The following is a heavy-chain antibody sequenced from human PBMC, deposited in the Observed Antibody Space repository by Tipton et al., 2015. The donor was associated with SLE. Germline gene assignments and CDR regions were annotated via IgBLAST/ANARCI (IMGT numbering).Heavy chain of an antibody. V-gene: IGHV4-59*11. Sequence: LSLTCTVSGASISTHYWSWIRQPPGKGLEWIGYISYTGNTNFNPSLKSRVTKSVDTSKNQFSLRLTSVTAADTAMYYCARDSAVNFWYFDLWGRGTLVTVSS. CDR2: ISYTGNT. CDR1: GASISTHY. J-gene: IGHJ2*01. CDR3: ARDSAVNFWYFDL.